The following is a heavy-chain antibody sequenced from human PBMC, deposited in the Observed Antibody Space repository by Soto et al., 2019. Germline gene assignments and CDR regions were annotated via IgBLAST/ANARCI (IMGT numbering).Heavy chain of an antibody. D-gene: IGHD2-15*01. CDR1: GYVFSNYY. V-gene: IGHV1-2*02. J-gene: IGHJ4*02. Sequence: ASVKVSCKASGYVFSNYYMHWVRQAPGQGLEWMGWINPNSGGTNYAQKFQGRVTMTRDTSISTAYMELSRLRSDDTAVYYCARVNVVVVAATREYYFDYWGQGTLVTVSS. CDR2: INPNSGGT. CDR3: ARVNVVVVAATREYYFDY.